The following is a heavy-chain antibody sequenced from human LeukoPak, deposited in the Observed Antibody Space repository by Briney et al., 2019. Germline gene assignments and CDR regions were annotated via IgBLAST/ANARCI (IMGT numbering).Heavy chain of an antibody. CDR2: IYYSGST. V-gene: IGHV4-59*01. CDR1: GGSISSYY. Sequence: PSETLSLTCTVSGGSISSYYWSWIRQPPGKGLEWIGYIYYSGSTNYNPSLKSRVAISVDTSKNQFSLKLSSATAADTAVYYCARVSYSNYVDYWGQGTLVTVSS. J-gene: IGHJ4*02. CDR3: ARVSYSNYVDY. D-gene: IGHD4-11*01.